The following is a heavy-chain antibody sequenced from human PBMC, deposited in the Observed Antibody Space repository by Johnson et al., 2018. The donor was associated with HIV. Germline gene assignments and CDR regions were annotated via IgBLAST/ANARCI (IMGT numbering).Heavy chain of an antibody. CDR3: ASFWATGAFDI. J-gene: IGHJ3*02. CDR2: ISWNSGSI. D-gene: IGHD3-10*01. Sequence: VQLVEPLGGFVQPGRSLRLSCSASGFTFDDYAMHWVRQAPGKGLEWVSGISWNSGSIGYADSVKGRFTISRDNAKNTLYLQMNSLRAEDTAVYYCASFWATGAFDIWGQGTMVTVSS. V-gene: IGHV3-9*01. CDR1: GFTFDDYA.